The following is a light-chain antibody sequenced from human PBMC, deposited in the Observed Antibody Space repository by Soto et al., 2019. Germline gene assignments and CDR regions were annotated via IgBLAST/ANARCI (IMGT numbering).Light chain of an antibody. J-gene: IGKJ5*01. Sequence: DIQMSQSPSSLSASVGDIVTINCRAAESISRHLNFYQQKPGRAPDLLIYAASTLQNGVPSRFTGSGSGTEFTLTIAGLQLEDFATYYCQQDYSTLATFGQGTRLENK. CDR1: ESISRH. CDR2: AAS. V-gene: IGKV1-39*01. CDR3: QQDYSTLAT.